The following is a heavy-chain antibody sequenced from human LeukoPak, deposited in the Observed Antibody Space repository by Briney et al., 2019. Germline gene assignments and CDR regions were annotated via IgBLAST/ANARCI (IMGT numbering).Heavy chain of an antibody. V-gene: IGHV4-39*01. D-gene: IGHD5/OR15-5a*01. J-gene: IGHJ4*02. CDR3: ARLEKKAGLLDY. Sequence: PSETLSLTCTVSGGSISSSSYYWGWIRQPPGKGLEWIGSIYYSGSTYYNPSLKSRVTISVDTSKNQFSLKLSSVTAADTAVYYCARLEKKAGLLDYWGQGTLVTVSS. CDR2: IYYSGST. CDR1: GGSISSSSYY.